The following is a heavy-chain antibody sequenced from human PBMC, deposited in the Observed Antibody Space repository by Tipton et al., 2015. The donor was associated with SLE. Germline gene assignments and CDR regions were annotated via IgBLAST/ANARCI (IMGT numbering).Heavy chain of an antibody. D-gene: IGHD2-15*01. CDR2: IHYSGST. Sequence: TLSLTCSVSGGSISSRSHYWGWIRQPPGKGLEWIGSIHYSGSTYDNPSLKSRVTISVDTSKNQFSLRLSSVTAADTGVYYCVKSVVVVSPRDYYYYMDVWGKGTTVTVSS. CDR3: VKSVVVVSPRDYYYYMDV. J-gene: IGHJ6*03. V-gene: IGHV4-39*07. CDR1: GGSISSRSHY.